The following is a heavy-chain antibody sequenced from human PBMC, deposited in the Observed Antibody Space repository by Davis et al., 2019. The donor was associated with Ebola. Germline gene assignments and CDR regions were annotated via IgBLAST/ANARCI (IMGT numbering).Heavy chain of an antibody. Sequence: GESLKISCAASGFTVSSNYMSWVRQAPGKGLEWVSVIYSGGSTYYADSAKGRFTISRDNSKNTLYLQMNSLRAEDTAMYYCARMIGPPYWYFDLWGRGTLVTVSS. D-gene: IGHD3-22*01. V-gene: IGHV3-53*01. J-gene: IGHJ2*01. CDR2: IYSGGST. CDR1: GFTVSSNY. CDR3: ARMIGPPYWYFDL.